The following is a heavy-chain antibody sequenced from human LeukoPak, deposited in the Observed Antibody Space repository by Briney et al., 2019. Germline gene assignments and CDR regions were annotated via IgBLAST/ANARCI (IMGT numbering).Heavy chain of an antibody. CDR2: ISAYNGDT. V-gene: IGHV1-18*01. Sequence: GASVKVSCKASGYTFNRYGISWVRQAPGQGLEWMGWISAYNGDTNYAQKLQGRVTMTTDTSTSTAYMELRSLRSDDTAVYYCARASGRYSDAFDIWGQGTMVTVSS. CDR1: GYTFNRYG. J-gene: IGHJ3*02. D-gene: IGHD1-26*01. CDR3: ARASGRYSDAFDI.